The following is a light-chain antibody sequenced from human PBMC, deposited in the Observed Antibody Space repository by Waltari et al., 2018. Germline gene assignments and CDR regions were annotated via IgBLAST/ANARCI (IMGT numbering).Light chain of an antibody. J-gene: IGLJ2*01. CDR3: ATWDDTVGGPV. CDR2: RNT. Sequence: QSVLTQPPSESGTPEQRVIISCSGRRANIGGRYVSWYQHPPGAAPKLLINRNTQRPSRVPDRFSGSKSGTSASLAISGLRSEDEGDYFCATWDDTVGGPVFGGGTKLTVL. V-gene: IGLV1-47*01. CDR1: RANIGGRY.